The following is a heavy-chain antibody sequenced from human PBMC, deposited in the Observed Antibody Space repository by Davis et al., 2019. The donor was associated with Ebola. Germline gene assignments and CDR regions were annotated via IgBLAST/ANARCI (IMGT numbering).Heavy chain of an antibody. CDR1: GGSFSGYY. D-gene: IGHD1-7*01. CDR3: ARQNWNYDY. J-gene: IGHJ4*02. Sequence: MPGGSLRLSCAVYGGSFSGYYWSWIRQPPGKGLEWIGEINHSGSTNYNPSLKSRVTISVDTSKNQFSLKLSSVTAADTAVYFCARQNWNYDYWGQGTLVTVSS. CDR2: INHSGST. V-gene: IGHV4-34*01.